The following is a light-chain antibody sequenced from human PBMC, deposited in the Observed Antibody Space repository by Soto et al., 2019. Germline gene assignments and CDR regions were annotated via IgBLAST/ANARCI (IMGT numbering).Light chain of an antibody. CDR1: QDISNY. Sequence: DIQMTQSPSSLSASVGDRVTITCQASQDISNYLNWYPQKPGKAPKLLIYDASNLETGVPSRFSGSGSGTYFTFTISSLQPEDIATYYCQQYDNLPPYTFGQGTKLEIK. J-gene: IGKJ2*01. CDR3: QQYDNLPPYT. V-gene: IGKV1-33*01. CDR2: DAS.